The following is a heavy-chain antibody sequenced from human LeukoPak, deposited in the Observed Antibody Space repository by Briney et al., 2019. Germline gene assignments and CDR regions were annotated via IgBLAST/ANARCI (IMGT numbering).Heavy chain of an antibody. Sequence: SETLSLTCTVSGGSISSSSYYWGWIRQPPGKGLEWIGSIYYSGSTYYNPSLKSRVTISVDTPKNQFSLKLSSVTAADTAVYYCASLTGNRYSSGWYYFDYWGQGTLVTVSS. CDR2: IYYSGST. V-gene: IGHV4-39*07. D-gene: IGHD6-19*01. J-gene: IGHJ4*02. CDR3: ASLTGNRYSSGWYYFDY. CDR1: GGSISSSSYY.